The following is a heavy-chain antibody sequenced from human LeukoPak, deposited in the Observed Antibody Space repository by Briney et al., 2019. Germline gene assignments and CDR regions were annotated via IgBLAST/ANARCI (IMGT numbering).Heavy chain of an antibody. CDR3: AKPLTGYSSGWYGLGY. D-gene: IGHD6-19*01. V-gene: IGHV3-30*02. CDR1: GFTFSSYG. CDR2: IRYDGSNK. Sequence: PGGSLRLSCAASGFTFSSYGMHWVRQAPGKGLEWVAFIRYDGSNKYYADSVKGRFTISRDNSKNTLYLQMNSLRAEDTAVYYCAKPLTGYSSGWYGLGYWGQGTLVTVSS. J-gene: IGHJ4*02.